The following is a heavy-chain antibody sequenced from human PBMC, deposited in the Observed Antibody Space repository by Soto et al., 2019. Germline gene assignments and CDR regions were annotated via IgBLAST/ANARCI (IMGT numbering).Heavy chain of an antibody. D-gene: IGHD4-17*01. Sequence: SETLSLTCTVSGGSISSGGYYWSWIRQPPGKGLEWIGYIYYSGSTYYNPSLKSRVTISVDTSKNQFSLKLSSVTAADTAVYYCARDNGDYEREYNWFDPWGQGTLVTVSS. V-gene: IGHV4-30-4*01. CDR2: IYYSGST. CDR3: ARDNGDYEREYNWFDP. CDR1: GGSISSGGYY. J-gene: IGHJ5*02.